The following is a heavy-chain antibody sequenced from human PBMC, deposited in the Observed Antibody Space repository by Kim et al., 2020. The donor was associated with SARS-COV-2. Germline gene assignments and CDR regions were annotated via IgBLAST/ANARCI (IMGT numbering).Heavy chain of an antibody. CDR3: AGGGRIAAAVDY. J-gene: IGHJ4*02. V-gene: IGHV4-34*01. Sequence: THHPTLKSRVTESVDTSKNQVSLKLSSVTAADTDVYYCAGGGRIAAAVDYWGQGTLVTVSS. D-gene: IGHD6-13*01.